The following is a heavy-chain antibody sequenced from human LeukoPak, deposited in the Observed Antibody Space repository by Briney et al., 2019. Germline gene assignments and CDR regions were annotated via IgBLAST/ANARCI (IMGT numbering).Heavy chain of an antibody. CDR1: GYTFTGYY. V-gene: IGHV1-2*06. CDR3: ARDYYDSSGSRNFDY. Sequence: ASVKVSCKASGYTFTGYYMHWVRQAPGRGLEWMGRINPNSGGTNYAQKFQGRVTMTRDTSISTAYMELSRLRSDDTAVYYCARDYYDSSGSRNFDYWGQGTLVTVSS. CDR2: INPNSGGT. D-gene: IGHD3-22*01. J-gene: IGHJ4*02.